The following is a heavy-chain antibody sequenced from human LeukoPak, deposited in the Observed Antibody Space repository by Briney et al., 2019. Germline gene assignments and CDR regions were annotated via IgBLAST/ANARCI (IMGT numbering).Heavy chain of an antibody. CDR3: AKGLSSGSNFDY. CDR1: GFTFSSYG. V-gene: IGHV3-30*18. D-gene: IGHD6-19*01. J-gene: IGHJ4*02. CDR2: ISYDGSNK. Sequence: GGSPRLSCAASGFTFSSYGMHWVRQAPGKGLEWVAVISYDGSNKYYADSVKGRFTISRDNSKNTLYLQMNSLRAEDTAVYYCAKGLSSGSNFDYWGQGTLVTVSS.